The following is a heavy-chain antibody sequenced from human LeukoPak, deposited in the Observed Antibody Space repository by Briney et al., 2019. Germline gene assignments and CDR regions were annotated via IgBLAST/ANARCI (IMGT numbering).Heavy chain of an antibody. Sequence: KVSCKASGYTFTGYYMHWVRQAPGQGLEWMGWINPNSGGTNYAQKFQGRGTMTRDTSISTAYMELSRLRSDDTAAYYCARDQEVEAVVVPAARGGFDPWGQGTLVTVSS. CDR2: INPNSGGT. J-gene: IGHJ5*02. V-gene: IGHV1-2*02. CDR3: ARDQEVEAVVVPAARGGFDP. CDR1: GYTFTGYY. D-gene: IGHD2-2*01.